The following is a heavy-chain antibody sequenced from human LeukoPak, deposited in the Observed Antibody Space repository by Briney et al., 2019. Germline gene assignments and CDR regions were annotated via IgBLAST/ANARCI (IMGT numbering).Heavy chain of an antibody. Sequence: GGSLRLSCAASGFTFSSYAMSWVRQAPGKGPEWVSAISGSGGSTYYADSVKGRFTISRDNSKNTLYLQMNSLRAEDTAVYYCAKDGELGDAFDIWGQGTMVTVSS. J-gene: IGHJ3*02. CDR2: ISGSGGST. V-gene: IGHV3-23*01. CDR3: AKDGELGDAFDI. D-gene: IGHD1-7*01. CDR1: GFTFSSYA.